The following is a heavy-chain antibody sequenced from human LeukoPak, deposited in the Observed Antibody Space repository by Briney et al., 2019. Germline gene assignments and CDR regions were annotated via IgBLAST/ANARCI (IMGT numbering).Heavy chain of an antibody. V-gene: IGHV4-34*01. CDR1: GGSFSGYY. CDR3: ARWGLGYCSSTSCYKFDY. Sequence: SETLSLTCAVYGGSFSGYYWNWIRQPPGKGLEWIGEINHSGSTNYNPSLKSRVTISVDTSKNQFSLKLSSVTAADTAVYYCARWGLGYCSSTSCYKFDYWGQGTLVTVSS. CDR2: INHSGST. J-gene: IGHJ4*02. D-gene: IGHD2-2*02.